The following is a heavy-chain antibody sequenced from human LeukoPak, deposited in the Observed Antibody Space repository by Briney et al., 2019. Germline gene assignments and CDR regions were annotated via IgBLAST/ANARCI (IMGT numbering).Heavy chain of an antibody. V-gene: IGHV3-9*03. D-gene: IGHD4-11*01. CDR3: AKADYSNDYFDY. J-gene: IGHJ4*02. Sequence: GGSLGLSCAASGFPFDDYAMHWVRQAPGKGLGWVSVISWNSGSIGYADSVKGRFTISRDNAKNSLYLQMNGLRAEDMALYYCAKADYSNDYFDYWGQGTLVTVPS. CDR2: ISWNSGSI. CDR1: GFPFDDYA.